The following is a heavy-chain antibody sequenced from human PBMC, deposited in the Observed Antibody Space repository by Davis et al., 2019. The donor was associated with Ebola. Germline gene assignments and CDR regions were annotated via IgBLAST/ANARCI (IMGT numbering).Heavy chain of an antibody. Sequence: SVPVSCKASGYTFNSHDISWVRQPPGQGLEWMAWISAYNGHTNYAQKFQGRLTLTTDKSTSTVYMELRSLTSDDTAEYYCARGRNGGWDFDYWGQGTRVTVSS. J-gene: IGHJ4*02. CDR3: ARGRNGGWDFDY. CDR1: GYTFNSHD. CDR2: ISAYNGHT. V-gene: IGHV1-18*01. D-gene: IGHD6-19*01.